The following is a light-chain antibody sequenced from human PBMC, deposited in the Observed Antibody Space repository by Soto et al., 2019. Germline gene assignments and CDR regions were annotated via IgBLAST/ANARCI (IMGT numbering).Light chain of an antibody. CDR1: QSVSSY. J-gene: IGKJ2*01. CDR2: DAS. V-gene: IGKV3-11*01. CDR3: QQRSNWPPGYT. Sequence: EIVLTQSPATLSLSPGERATLSCRASQSVSSYLAWYQQKPGQAPRLLIYDASNRATGIPARCSGSGSETDFTLTISSLEPEDFAVYYCQQRSNWPPGYTFGQETKLEIK.